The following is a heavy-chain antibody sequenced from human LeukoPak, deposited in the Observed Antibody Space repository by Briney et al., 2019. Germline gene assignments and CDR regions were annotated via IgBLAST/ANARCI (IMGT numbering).Heavy chain of an antibody. CDR2: IRYEGSNK. J-gene: IGHJ1*01. V-gene: IGHV3-30*02. CDR3: AKESYCSSTSCRSQDFQH. Sequence: GGSLRLSCAASGFTFSSYGMHWVRQAPGKGLEWVAFIRYEGSNKYYADSVKGRFTISRDNSKNTLYLQMNSLRAEDTAVYYCAKESYCSSTSCRSQDFQHWGQGTLVTVSS. CDR1: GFTFSSYG. D-gene: IGHD2-2*01.